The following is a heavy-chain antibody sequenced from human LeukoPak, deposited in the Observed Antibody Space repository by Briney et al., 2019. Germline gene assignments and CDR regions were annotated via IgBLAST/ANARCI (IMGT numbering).Heavy chain of an antibody. D-gene: IGHD6-19*01. J-gene: IGHJ4*02. CDR2: IIPILGIA. V-gene: IGHV1-69*04. CDR3: ARLGGSSGWHFDY. CDR1: GGTFSSYA. Sequence: GASVKVSCKASGGTFSSYAISWVRQAPGQGPEWMGRIIPILGIANYAQKFQGRVTITADKSTSTAYMELSSLRSEDTAVYYCARLGGSSGWHFDYWGQGTLVTVSS.